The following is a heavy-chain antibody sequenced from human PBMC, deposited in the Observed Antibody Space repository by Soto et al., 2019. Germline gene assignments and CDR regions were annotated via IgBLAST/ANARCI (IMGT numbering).Heavy chain of an antibody. CDR2: IYYSGST. Sequence: QVQLQESGPGLVKPSETLSLTCTVSGGSISSYYWSWIRQPPGKGLEWIGYIYYSGSTNYNPSLKSRVTISVDTSKNQFSLKLSSVTAADTAVYYCARGGRPGYSSSSSDYWGQGTLVTVSS. D-gene: IGHD6-6*01. J-gene: IGHJ4*02. CDR1: GGSISSYY. CDR3: ARGGRPGYSSSSSDY. V-gene: IGHV4-59*01.